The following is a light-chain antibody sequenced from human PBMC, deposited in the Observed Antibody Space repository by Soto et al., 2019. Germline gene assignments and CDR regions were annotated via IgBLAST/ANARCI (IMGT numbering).Light chain of an antibody. CDR2: DAS. CDR1: QSVSRY. J-gene: IGKJ3*01. Sequence: EIVLTQSPATLSLSPGERATLSCRASQSVSRYLAWSQQKPGQAPRLLIYDASNRATGIPARFSGSGSGTDFTLTISSLGAEDFAVYYCQQRTNSEITFGPGTKVDIK. V-gene: IGKV3-11*01. CDR3: QQRTNSEIT.